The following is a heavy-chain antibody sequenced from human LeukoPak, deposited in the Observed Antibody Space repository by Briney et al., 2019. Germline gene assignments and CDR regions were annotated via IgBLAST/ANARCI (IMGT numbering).Heavy chain of an antibody. CDR3: ARNETSGYFDI. CDR1: GGSISSSTHY. J-gene: IGHJ3*02. V-gene: IGHV4-39*01. Sequence: SETLSLTCTVSGGSISSSTHYWGWIRQSPGKGLEWIGSMYNSGSISYNPSLRSRVTITVDTSKNQFSLNFNSVTAADTALYFCARNETSGYFDIWGQGAMVTVSS. CDR2: MYNSGSI. D-gene: IGHD3-22*01.